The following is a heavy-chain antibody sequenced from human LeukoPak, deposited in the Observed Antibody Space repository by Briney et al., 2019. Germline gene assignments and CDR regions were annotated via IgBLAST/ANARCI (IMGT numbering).Heavy chain of an antibody. CDR2: INPNSGGT. J-gene: IGHJ4*02. V-gene: IGHV1-2*02. Sequence: ASVKVSCKASGYTFTGYYMHWVRQAPGQGLEWMGWINPNSGGTNYAQKFQGRVTMTRDTSISTAYMELSRLRSDDTAVYCCARWDVEMATFDYWGQGTLVTVSS. CDR3: ARWDVEMATFDY. CDR1: GYTFTGYY. D-gene: IGHD5-24*01.